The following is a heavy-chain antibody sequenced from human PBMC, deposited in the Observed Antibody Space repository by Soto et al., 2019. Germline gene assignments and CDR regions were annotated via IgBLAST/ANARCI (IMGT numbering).Heavy chain of an antibody. CDR3: AKARGWAPFDD. CDR2: ITDTGGDA. Sequence: EVQLLESGGDLIQPGGSLRLSCVASGLTFGSRAMSWVRQSPGEGLEWVSTITDTGGDAKYADSVRGRFAISRDNSKNTRYLQMNGLRAEDTAVYHCAKARGWAPFDDWGQETLVTVSS. D-gene: IGHD1-26*01. V-gene: IGHV3-23*01. CDR1: GLTFGSRA. J-gene: IGHJ4*02.